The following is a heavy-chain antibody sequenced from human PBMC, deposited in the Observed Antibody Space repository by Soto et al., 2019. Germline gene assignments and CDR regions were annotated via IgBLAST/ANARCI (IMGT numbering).Heavy chain of an antibody. CDR2: FDPEDGET. Sequence: ASVKVSCKVSGYTLTELSMHWVRQAPGKGLEWMGGFDPEDGETIYAQKFQGRVTMTEDTSTDTAYMELSSLRSEDTAVYYCATPGYYYGSGTHAYGGQGTLVTVSS. CDR3: ATPGYYYGSGTHAY. V-gene: IGHV1-24*01. J-gene: IGHJ4*02. CDR1: GYTLTELS. D-gene: IGHD3-10*01.